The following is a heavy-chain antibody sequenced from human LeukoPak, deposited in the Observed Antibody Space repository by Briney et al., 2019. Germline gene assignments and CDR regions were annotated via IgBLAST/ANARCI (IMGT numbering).Heavy chain of an antibody. Sequence: GGSLRLSCAASGFTVSSNYMSWVRQAPGKGLEWVSVIYSGGSTYYADSVKGRFTISRDNAKNSVSLEMNNLRAEDTAVYYCARDPTYYLRYGYFDSWGQGILVTASS. V-gene: IGHV3-53*01. CDR3: ARDPTYYLRYGYFDS. CDR1: GFTVSSNY. D-gene: IGHD1-26*01. CDR2: IYSGGST. J-gene: IGHJ4*02.